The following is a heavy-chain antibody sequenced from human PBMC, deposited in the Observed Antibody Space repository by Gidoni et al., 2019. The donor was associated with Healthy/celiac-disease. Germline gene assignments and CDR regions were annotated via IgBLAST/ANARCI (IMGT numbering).Heavy chain of an antibody. J-gene: IGHJ3*02. CDR1: GYSFTNYW. CDR2: IYPGDSDX. CDR3: TXXXDDXXXRAXXI. D-gene: IGHD4-17*01. V-gene: IGHV5-51*01. Sequence: EVQLVQSGAEVKXPGESXXISXXGSGYSFTNYWIGWVRQMPGKGLEWMGIIYPGDSDXRYSPSFXGQVTXSADRSXXTAXXQWXXXKAXXXAXXXCTXXXDDXXXRAXXIWXXXTM.